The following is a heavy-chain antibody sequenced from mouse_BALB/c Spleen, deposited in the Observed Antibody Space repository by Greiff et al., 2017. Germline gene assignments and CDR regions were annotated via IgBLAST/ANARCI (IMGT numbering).Heavy chain of an antibody. V-gene: IGHV1S137*01. Sequence: QVQLQQSGAELVRPGGSVKISCKGSGYTFTDYAMNWVKQSHAKSLEWIGDISTEYGDACYNQKFKGKATMTVDKSSSTAYMELARLTSEDSAIYYRARGGTADAMDYWGQGTSVTVSS. D-gene: IGHD1-2*01. CDR1: GYTFTDYA. J-gene: IGHJ4*01. CDR2: ISTEYGDA. CDR3: ARGGTADAMDY.